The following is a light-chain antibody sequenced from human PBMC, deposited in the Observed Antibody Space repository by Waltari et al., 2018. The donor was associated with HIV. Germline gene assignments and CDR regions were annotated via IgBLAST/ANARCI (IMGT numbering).Light chain of an antibody. CDR2: SAS. Sequence: EIQMTQSPSSVSASVGDRVTITCRASQGISSWLAWYQQKPGKAPQLLVYSASTLHRGAPSTFNGSGSGTEFTLTINTLQPEDVATYYCQQLYSFPVTFGGGTKVE. CDR1: QGISSW. V-gene: IGKV1-12*01. CDR3: QQLYSFPVT. J-gene: IGKJ4*01.